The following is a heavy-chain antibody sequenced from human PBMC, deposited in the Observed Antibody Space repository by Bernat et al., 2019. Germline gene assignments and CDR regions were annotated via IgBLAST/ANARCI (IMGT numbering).Heavy chain of an antibody. CDR1: GFTYGNYA. V-gene: IGHV3-23*01. D-gene: IGHD6-13*01. CDR2: ISAGGGGT. CDR3: AKEGYSRGVIDF. J-gene: IGHJ4*02. Sequence: EVQLLESGGGLVQPGGSLRLSCAASGFTYGNYAMSWVRQAPGKGLEWVSSISAGGGGTYFGDSVRGQFTISRDNSKNTLNLQMNSLRAEDTAVYYCAKEGYSRGVIDFWGQGTLVIVSS.